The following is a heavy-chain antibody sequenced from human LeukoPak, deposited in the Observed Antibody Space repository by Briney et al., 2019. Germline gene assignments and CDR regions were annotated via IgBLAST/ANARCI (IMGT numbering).Heavy chain of an antibody. D-gene: IGHD3-16*02. CDR2: INPSGGST. Sequence: ASVKVSCKASGYTFTSYYMHWVRQAPGQGLEWMGIINPSGGSTSYAQKFQGRVTMTRDTSTSTVYMELSSLRSEVTAVYYCARAGPYDYVWGSYRVDYWGQGTLVTVSS. V-gene: IGHV1-46*01. CDR3: ARAGPYDYVWGSYRVDY. CDR1: GYTFTSYY. J-gene: IGHJ4*02.